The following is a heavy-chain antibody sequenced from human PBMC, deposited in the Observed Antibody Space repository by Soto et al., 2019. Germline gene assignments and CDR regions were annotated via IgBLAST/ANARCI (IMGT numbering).Heavy chain of an antibody. V-gene: IGHV3-74*01. CDR3: ARAQKWRQLSLNVFDL. D-gene: IGHD5-18*01. CDR2: ITGAGDGT. CDR1: GFTIENSV. Sequence: EVQLVESGGDLVQPGGSLRLSCVASGFTIENSVMHWVRQTPGKGLMRVSRITGAGDGTLYADSVQGRFTISRDNAKNTVYLHMTGLRVEETAVYYCARAQKWRQLSLNVFDLWGQGTTVTVSS. J-gene: IGHJ3*01.